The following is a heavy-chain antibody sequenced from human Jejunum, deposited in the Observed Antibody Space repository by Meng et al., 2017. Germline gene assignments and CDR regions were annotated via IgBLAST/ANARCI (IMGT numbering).Heavy chain of an antibody. CDR2: ISPNSGGT. CDR3: ARGHMTGYDYVRGFDY. J-gene: IGHJ4*02. V-gene: IGHV1-2*02. CDR1: GYTFTGYY. Sequence: ASVKVFCKASGYTFTGYYMHWVRQAPGQGLEWMGWISPNSGGTNYAQKFQGRVTMTRDTSISTAYMELSRLRSDDTAVYYCARGHMTGYDYVRGFDYWGQGTLVTVSS. D-gene: IGHD5-12*01.